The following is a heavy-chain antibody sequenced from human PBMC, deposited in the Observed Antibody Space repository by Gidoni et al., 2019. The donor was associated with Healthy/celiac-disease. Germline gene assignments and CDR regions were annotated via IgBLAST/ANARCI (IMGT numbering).Heavy chain of an antibody. D-gene: IGHD2-8*02. CDR1: GFTFSSYS. CDR3: ARDLSLRCTGGVCSYYYYGMDV. J-gene: IGHJ6*02. CDR2: ISSSSSTI. Sequence: EVQLVESGGGLVQPGGSLRLSCAASGFTFSSYSMNWVRQAPGKGLEWVSYISSSSSTIYYADYVKGRFTISRDNAKNALYLQMNSRRDEDTAVYYCARDLSLRCTGGVCSYYYYGMDVWGQGTTVTVSS. V-gene: IGHV3-48*02.